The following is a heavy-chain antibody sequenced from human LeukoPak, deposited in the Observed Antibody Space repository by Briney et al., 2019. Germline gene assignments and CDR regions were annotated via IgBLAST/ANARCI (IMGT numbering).Heavy chain of an antibody. V-gene: IGHV4-39*01. CDR3: ARSGIHYYMDV. CDR1: GGSISSSSYY. CDR2: IYYSGST. Sequence: PSETLSLTCTVSGGSISSSSYYWGWIRQPPGKGLEWIGSIYYSGSTYYNPSLKSRVTISVDTSKNQFSLKLSSVTAADTAVYYCARSGIHYYMDVWGKGTTVTVSS. J-gene: IGHJ6*03.